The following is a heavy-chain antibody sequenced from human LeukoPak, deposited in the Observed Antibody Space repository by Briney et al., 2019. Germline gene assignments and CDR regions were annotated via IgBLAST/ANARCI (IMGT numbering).Heavy chain of an antibody. CDR3: ARHPTGVATISP. V-gene: IGHV4-39*01. CDR1: GGSISSSSYY. D-gene: IGHD5-12*01. Sequence: SKTLSLTCTVSGGSISSSSYYWGWIRHPPGKGLEWIGSIYYSGSTYYNPSLKSRVTISVDTSKNQFSLKLSSVTAADTAVYYCARHPTGVATISPWGQGTLVTVSS. J-gene: IGHJ5*02. CDR2: IYYSGST.